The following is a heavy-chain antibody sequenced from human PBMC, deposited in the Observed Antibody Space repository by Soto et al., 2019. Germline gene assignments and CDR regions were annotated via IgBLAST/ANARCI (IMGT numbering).Heavy chain of an antibody. CDR1: GDSVSSGRYF. D-gene: IGHD1-7*01. Sequence: QVQPQESGPGLVKPSESLSLTCSVSGDSVSSGRYFWTWIRPSPTKGLEWIGNIYYSGSTNYNPSLKSRVTFSLDTSKNLFSLNLRSVTAADTAVYFCARSIIGTTRYNSGTDVWGQGTTVTVSS. CDR2: IYYSGST. CDR3: ARSIIGTTRYNSGTDV. V-gene: IGHV4-61*03. J-gene: IGHJ6*02.